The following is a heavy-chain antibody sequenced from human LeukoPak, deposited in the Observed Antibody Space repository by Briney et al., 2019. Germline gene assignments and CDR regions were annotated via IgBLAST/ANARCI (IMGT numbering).Heavy chain of an antibody. CDR2: ISYDGSNK. CDR1: GFTFSSYD. D-gene: IGHD3-22*01. Sequence: PGGSLRLSCAASGFTFSSYDMHWVRQAPGKGLEWVAVISYDGSNKYSADSVKGRFTISRDNSKNTLYLQMNSLRAEDTAVYYCARDRYYYDSSGYPPFSVWGQGTMVTVSS. J-gene: IGHJ3*01. CDR3: ARDRYYYDSSGYPPFSV. V-gene: IGHV3-30*03.